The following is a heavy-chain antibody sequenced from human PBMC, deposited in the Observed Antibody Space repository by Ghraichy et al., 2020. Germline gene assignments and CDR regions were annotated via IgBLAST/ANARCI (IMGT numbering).Heavy chain of an antibody. V-gene: IGHV1-69*04. Sequence: SVKVSCKASGGSFRNYAVSWVRQARGQGLEWMGRIIPVRGDTNYAQKFQDRVTISADTSTGTVFMELRSLTFDDTGVYFCARGGPLRGDSSGHSGGYYDDGLEVWGQGTTVTVSS. CDR1: GGSFRNYA. CDR3: ARGGPLRGDSSGHSGGYYDDGLEV. J-gene: IGHJ6*02. CDR2: IIPVRGDT. D-gene: IGHD1-1*01.